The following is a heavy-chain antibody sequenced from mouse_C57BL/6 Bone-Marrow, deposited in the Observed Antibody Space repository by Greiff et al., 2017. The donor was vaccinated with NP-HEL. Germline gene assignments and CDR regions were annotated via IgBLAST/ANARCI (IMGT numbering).Heavy chain of an antibody. V-gene: IGHV1-7*01. Sequence: VQLQQSGAELAKPGASVKLSCKASGYTFTSYWMHWVKQRPGQGLEWIGYINPSSGYTKYNQKFKDKATLTADKSSSTAYMQLRSLTYADSAVYYCANPQLGRFFYFDYWGQGTTLTVSS. CDR3: ANPQLGRFFYFDY. CDR1: GYTFTSYW. CDR2: INPSSGYT. J-gene: IGHJ2*01. D-gene: IGHD4-1*02.